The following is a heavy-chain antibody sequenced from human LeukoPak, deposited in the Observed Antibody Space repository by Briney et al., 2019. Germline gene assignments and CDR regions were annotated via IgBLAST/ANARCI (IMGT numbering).Heavy chain of an antibody. D-gene: IGHD2/OR15-2a*01. CDR2: FDPEDGET. J-gene: IGHJ4*02. CDR3: ATDGLRFTFFDY. CDR1: GYTLTELS. Sequence: GASVKVSCKVSGYTLTELSMHWVRQAPGKGLEWMGGFDPEDGETIYAQKFQGRVTMTEDTSTDTAYMELSSLRSEDTAVYYCATDGLRFTFFDYWGQGTLVTVSS. V-gene: IGHV1-24*01.